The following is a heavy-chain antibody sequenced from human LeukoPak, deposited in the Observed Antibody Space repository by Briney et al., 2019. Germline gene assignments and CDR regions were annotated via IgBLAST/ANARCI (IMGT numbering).Heavy chain of an antibody. D-gene: IGHD5-18*01. J-gene: IGHJ4*02. V-gene: IGHV1-8*01. CDR2: MNPNSGNT. CDR3: ARALGSDGYSYGFRDY. CDR1: GYTFTSYD. Sequence: ASVKVSCKASGYTFTSYDINWVRQATGQGLEWMGWMNPNSGNTGYAQKFQGRVTMTRNTSISTAYMELSSLRSEDTAVYYCARALGSDGYSYGFRDYWGQGTLVTVSS.